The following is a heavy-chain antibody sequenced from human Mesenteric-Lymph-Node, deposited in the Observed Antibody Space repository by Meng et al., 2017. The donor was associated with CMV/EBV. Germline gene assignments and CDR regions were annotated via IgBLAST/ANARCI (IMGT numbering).Heavy chain of an antibody. Sequence: GSLRLSCTVSGGSISSSSYYWGWIRQPPGKGLEWIGSIYYSGSTYYNPSLKSRVTISVDTSKNQFSLKLSSVTAADTAVYYCARGRVWSSSWYWRFDPWGQGTLVTVSS. J-gene: IGHJ5*02. V-gene: IGHV4-39*07. D-gene: IGHD6-13*01. CDR1: GGSISSSSYY. CDR3: ARGRVWSSSWYWRFDP. CDR2: IYYSGST.